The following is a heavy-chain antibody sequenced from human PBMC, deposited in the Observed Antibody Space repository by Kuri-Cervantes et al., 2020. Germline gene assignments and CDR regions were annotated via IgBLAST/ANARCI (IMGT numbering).Heavy chain of an antibody. CDR1: GFTFDDYA. J-gene: IGHJ6*03. V-gene: IGHV3-9*01. CDR2: ISWNSGSI. Sequence: GGSRRLSCAASGFTFDDYAMHWVRQAPGKGLEWVSGISWNSGSIGYADSVKGRFTISRGNSKNTLYLQMNSLRAEDTAVYYCAKDKGPYYYYYYMDVWGKGTTVTVSS. CDR3: AKDKGPYYYYYYMDV.